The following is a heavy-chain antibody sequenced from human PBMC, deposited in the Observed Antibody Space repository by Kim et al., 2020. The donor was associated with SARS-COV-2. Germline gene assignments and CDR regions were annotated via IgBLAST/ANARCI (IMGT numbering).Heavy chain of an antibody. J-gene: IGHJ5*02. CDR1: GGSISSYY. D-gene: IGHD6-13*01. V-gene: IGHV4-4*07. CDR2: SYTSGST. Sequence: SETLSLTCTVSGGSISSYYWSWIRQPAGKGLEWIGRSYTSGSTNYNPSLKSRVTMSVDTSKNQFSLKLSSVTAADTAVYYCARDLAAAGNNWFDPWGQGTLVTVSS. CDR3: ARDLAAAGNNWFDP.